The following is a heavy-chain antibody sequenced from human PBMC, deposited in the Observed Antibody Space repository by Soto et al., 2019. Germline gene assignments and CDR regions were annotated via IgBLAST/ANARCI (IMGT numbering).Heavy chain of an antibody. CDR3: ARGSYYSGWV. J-gene: IGHJ4*02. Sequence: SQTLSLTCAIAGDSVSSTSTAWSWIRQSPSRGLEWLGRTYYRSKWYSDYAVSVKSRITINPDTSKNQFSLQLNSVTPEDTAVYYCARGSYYSGWVWGQGTLVTVSS. CDR2: TYYRSKWYS. V-gene: IGHV6-1*01. CDR1: GDSVSSTSTA. D-gene: IGHD6-19*01.